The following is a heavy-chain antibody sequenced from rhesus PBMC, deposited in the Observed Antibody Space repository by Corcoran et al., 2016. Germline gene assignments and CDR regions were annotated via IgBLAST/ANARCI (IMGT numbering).Heavy chain of an antibody. D-gene: IGHD4-29*01. V-gene: IGHV4-93*01. CDR1: GDSISSPYS. CDR3: ARRFGTSFDY. J-gene: IGHJ4*01. CDR2: ILGSTGSS. Sequence: HVQLRESGPAVVKPSDTLSLTCAVSGDSISSPYSRSWVRQSPRTGLEWIGNILGSTGSSEYSPSRESRVTMSKDTSNNRFSLNLISVTAADNAIYYCARRFGTSFDYWGQGVLVTVSS.